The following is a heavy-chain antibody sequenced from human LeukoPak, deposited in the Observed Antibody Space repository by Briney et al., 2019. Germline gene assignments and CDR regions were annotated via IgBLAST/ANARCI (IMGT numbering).Heavy chain of an antibody. CDR2: IYTSGST. V-gene: IGHV4-4*09. CDR1: GGSISSYY. D-gene: IGHD3-10*01. CDR3: VRHGGPGSYYALDY. J-gene: IGHJ4*02. Sequence: TSETLSLTCTVSGGSISSYYWSWIRQLPGKGLEWIGYIYTSGSTNYNPSLKSRVTISVDTSKNQFSLKLSSVTAADTAVYYCVRHGGPGSYYALDYWGQGTLVTVSS.